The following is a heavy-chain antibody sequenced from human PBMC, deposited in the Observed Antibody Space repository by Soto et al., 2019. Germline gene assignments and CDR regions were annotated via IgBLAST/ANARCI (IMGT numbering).Heavy chain of an antibody. V-gene: IGHV4-39*01. CDR1: GGSISSSSYY. CDR3: ARYTSSSWFLNWFDP. J-gene: IGHJ5*02. Sequence: SETLSLTCTVSGGSISSSSYYWGWIRQPPGRGLEWIGSIYYSGSTYYNPSLKSRVTISVDTSKNQFSLKLSSVTAADTAVYYCARYTSSSWFLNWFDPWGQGTLVTVSS. D-gene: IGHD6-13*01. CDR2: IYYSGST.